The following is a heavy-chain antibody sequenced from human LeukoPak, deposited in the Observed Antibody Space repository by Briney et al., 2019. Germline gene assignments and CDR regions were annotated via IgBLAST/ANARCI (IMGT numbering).Heavy chain of an antibody. D-gene: IGHD5-18*01. CDR2: ISSSGSTI. J-gene: IGHJ4*02. V-gene: IGHV3-48*03. CDR3: ARAKVGYSYGYAFDY. CDR1: GFTFSSYE. Sequence: GSLRLSCAASGFTFSSYEMNWVRQAPGKGLEWVSYISSSGSTIYYADSVKGRFTISRDNAKNSLYLQMNSLRAEDTAVYYCARAKVGYSYGYAFDYWGQGTLVTVSS.